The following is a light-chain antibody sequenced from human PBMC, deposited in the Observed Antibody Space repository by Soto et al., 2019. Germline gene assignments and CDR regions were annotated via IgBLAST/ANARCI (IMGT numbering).Light chain of an antibody. Sequence: QSVLTQPASVSGSPGQSITISCTGTSSDVGAYNFVSWYQQHPGKAPKVIIYDVSNRPSGVSNRFSGSKSGNTASLSISGLQTEVEDDYYCTSYTGSSTCVFGTGTKLTVL. CDR2: DVS. J-gene: IGLJ1*01. V-gene: IGLV2-14*01. CDR1: SSDVGAYNF. CDR3: TSYTGSSTCV.